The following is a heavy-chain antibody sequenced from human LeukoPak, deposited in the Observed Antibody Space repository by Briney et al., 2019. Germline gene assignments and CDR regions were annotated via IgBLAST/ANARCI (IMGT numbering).Heavy chain of an antibody. CDR2: ISYDGSNK. J-gene: IGHJ6*04. V-gene: IGHV3-30*04. CDR3: AREVDCSSTSCYWGMDV. Sequence: PGRSLRLSCAASGFTFSSYAMPWVRQAPGKGLEWVAVISYDGSNKYYADSVKGRFTISRDNSKNTLYLQMNSLRAEDTAVYYCAREVDCSSTSCYWGMDVWGKGTTVTVSS. D-gene: IGHD2-2*01. CDR1: GFTFSSYA.